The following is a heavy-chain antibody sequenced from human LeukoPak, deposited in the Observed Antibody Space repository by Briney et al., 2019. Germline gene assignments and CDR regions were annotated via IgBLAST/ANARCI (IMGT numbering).Heavy chain of an antibody. Sequence: GGSLRLSCAASGFNVSFNYMTWVRQAPGKGLEWVANIKQDGSEKHYVDSVKGRFTISRDNAKNSLYLQMSSLRAEDTAVYYCTRVEETATTAAIIRKYSYYYYYMDVWGKGNTVTVSS. CDR1: GFNVSFNY. D-gene: IGHD4-11*01. CDR3: TRVEETATTAAIIRKYSYYYYYMDV. J-gene: IGHJ6*03. CDR2: IKQDGSEK. V-gene: IGHV3-7*01.